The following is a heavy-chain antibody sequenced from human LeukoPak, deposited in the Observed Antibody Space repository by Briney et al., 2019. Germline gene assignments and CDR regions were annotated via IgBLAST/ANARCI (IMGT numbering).Heavy chain of an antibody. CDR2: INSNGDEI. Sequence: GGSLRLSCAASGFTFSSYWMHWVRRAPGKGLEWVSGINSNGDEIYYADSVRGRFTISRDNSNNALYLQMDSLRAEDTAVYYCANWIGSSSRDYWGQGTLVTVSS. D-gene: IGHD6-6*01. J-gene: IGHJ4*02. CDR1: GFTFSSYW. V-gene: IGHV3-23*01. CDR3: ANWIGSSSRDY.